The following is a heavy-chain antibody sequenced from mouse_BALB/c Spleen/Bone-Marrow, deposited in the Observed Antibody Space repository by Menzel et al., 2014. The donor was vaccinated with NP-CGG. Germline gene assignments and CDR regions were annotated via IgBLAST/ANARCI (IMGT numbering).Heavy chain of an antibody. CDR2: IYPGNVNA. Sequence: VKLMESGPELVKPGASVRISCTASGYTFTSYYIHWVKQRPGQGLEWIGWIYPGNVNAKYNEKFKGKATLTADKSSSTSYMQLSSLTSEDSAVYFCARWGTTIVDAMDYWGQGTSVTVSS. V-gene: IGHV1S56*01. CDR1: GYTFTSYY. CDR3: ARWGTTIVDAMDY. J-gene: IGHJ4*01. D-gene: IGHD1-1*01.